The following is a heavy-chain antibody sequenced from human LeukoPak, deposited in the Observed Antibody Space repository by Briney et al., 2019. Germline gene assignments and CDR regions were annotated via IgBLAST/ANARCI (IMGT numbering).Heavy chain of an antibody. V-gene: IGHV4-4*07. Sequence: PSETLSLTCTVSGGSISNYYWSWIRQPAGKGLEWLGRISNSGNTFYNPSLKSRVTISLDTSENQFSLKLSSVTAADTAVYYCARGNNGFTVLDSWGQGILVAVSS. D-gene: IGHD1/OR15-1a*01. CDR1: GGSISNYY. CDR3: ARGNNGFTVLDS. CDR2: ISNSGNT. J-gene: IGHJ4*02.